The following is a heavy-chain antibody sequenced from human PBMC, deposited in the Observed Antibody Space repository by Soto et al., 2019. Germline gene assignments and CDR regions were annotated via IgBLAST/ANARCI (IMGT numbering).Heavy chain of an antibody. Sequence: VQLVESGGGLIQPGGSLRLSCAASGFTVSNNHMTWVRQAAGKGLELVSFVHGGGSTSYADSVKGRFTISRDNSKNTLYLQMDSLRAEATAIYDCAGRLTTAASLDYWGRGTLVTVSS. V-gene: IGHV3-53*01. J-gene: IGHJ4*02. CDR2: VHGGGST. CDR1: GFTVSNNH. D-gene: IGHD3-16*01. CDR3: AGRLTTAASLDY.